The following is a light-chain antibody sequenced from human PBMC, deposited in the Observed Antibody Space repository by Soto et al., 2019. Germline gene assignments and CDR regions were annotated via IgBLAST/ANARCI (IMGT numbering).Light chain of an antibody. CDR3: QQYNTWRSIT. J-gene: IGKJ5*01. V-gene: IGKV3-15*01. CDR1: QNVRSK. Sequence: EILLKQSPATPSVSPGERATLSCRASQNVRSKLAWYQHKPGQAPRVLIYDTSTRAAGIPARFSGSGSGTDFTLTISSLQSEDFAVYYCQQYNTWRSITFGQGTRLEIK. CDR2: DTS.